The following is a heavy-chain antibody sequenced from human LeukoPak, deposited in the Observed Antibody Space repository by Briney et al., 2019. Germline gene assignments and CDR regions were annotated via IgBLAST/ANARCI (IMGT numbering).Heavy chain of an antibody. Sequence: GGSLRLSCAASGFTFSSYSMNWVRQAPGKGLEWVSYISSSSSTIYYADSVKGRFTISRDNAKNSLYLQMNSLRAEDTALYYCAKDRDGYNVGAFDIWGQGTMVTVSS. CDR1: GFTFSSYS. D-gene: IGHD5-24*01. CDR3: AKDRDGYNVGAFDI. J-gene: IGHJ3*02. CDR2: ISSSSSTI. V-gene: IGHV3-48*04.